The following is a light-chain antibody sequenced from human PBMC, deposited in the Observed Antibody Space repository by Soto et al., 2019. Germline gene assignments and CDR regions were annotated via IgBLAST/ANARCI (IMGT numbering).Light chain of an antibody. CDR1: SSDVGAYDY. J-gene: IGLJ1*01. V-gene: IGLV2-8*01. Sequence: QYALTQPPSAPGSPGQSVTISCTGTSSDVGAYDYVSWYQQHPGKAPKLMIYEINKRPSGVPDRFSGSKSGNTASLTVSGLQAEDEADYYCSSFAGSNNFPYVFGTGTKVTVL. CDR2: EIN. CDR3: SSFAGSNNFPYV.